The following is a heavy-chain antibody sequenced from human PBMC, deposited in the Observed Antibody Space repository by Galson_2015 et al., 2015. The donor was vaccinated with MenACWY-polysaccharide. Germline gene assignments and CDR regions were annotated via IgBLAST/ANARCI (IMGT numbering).Heavy chain of an antibody. V-gene: IGHV3-23*01. Sequence: SLRLSCAASGFTFSSYAMNWVRQAPGKGLEWVSAISNSGGSTYYADSVKGRFTISRDNAKNSLYLQMNSLRAEDTAIYYCARDTGGSDYWGQGTLVTVSS. CDR3: ARDTGGSDY. D-gene: IGHD3-16*01. CDR1: GFTFSSYA. J-gene: IGHJ4*02. CDR2: ISNSGGST.